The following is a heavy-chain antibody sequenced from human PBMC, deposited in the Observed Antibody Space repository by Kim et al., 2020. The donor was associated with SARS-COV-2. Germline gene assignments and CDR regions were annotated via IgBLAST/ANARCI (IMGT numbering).Heavy chain of an antibody. CDR1: GFTFDDYA. CDR3: AKDNWFGELLGGDAFDI. D-gene: IGHD3-10*01. CDR2: ISWNSGSI. V-gene: IGHV3-9*01. Sequence: GGSLRLSCAASGFTFDDYAMHWVRQAPGKGLEWVSGISWNSGSIGYADSVKGRFTISRDNAKNSLYLQMNSLRAEDTALYYCAKDNWFGELLGGDAFDIWGQGTMVTVSS. J-gene: IGHJ3*02.